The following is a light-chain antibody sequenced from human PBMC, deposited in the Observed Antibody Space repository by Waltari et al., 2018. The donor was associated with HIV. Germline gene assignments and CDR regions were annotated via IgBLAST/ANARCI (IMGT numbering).Light chain of an antibody. CDR2: DVT. CDR3: SSYADSDTPVV. CDR1: SSDVGAYNH. J-gene: IGLJ2*01. V-gene: IGLV2-8*01. Sequence: QSALAQPPSASGSAGQSVTISCTGTSSDVGAYNHVSLYQQHPGKSPKPIMYDVTKRPSGVPDRFSGSKSGNTASLTVSGLQGEDEADYYCSSYADSDTPVVFGGGTKLTVL.